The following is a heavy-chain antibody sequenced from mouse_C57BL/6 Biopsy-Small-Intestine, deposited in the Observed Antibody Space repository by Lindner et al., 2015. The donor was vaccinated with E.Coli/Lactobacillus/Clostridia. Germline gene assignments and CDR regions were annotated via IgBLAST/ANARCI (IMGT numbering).Heavy chain of an antibody. J-gene: IGHJ2*01. CDR2: INPGSGGT. V-gene: IGHV1-54*01. Sequence: VQLQESGAELVRPGTSVKVSCKASGYAFTNYLIEWVKQRPGQGLEWIGVINPGSGGTNYNEKFKGKATLTADKSSSTAYMQLSSLTSEDSAVYFCARGRGSTMVTGDYWGQGTTLTVSS. CDR1: GYAFTNYL. D-gene: IGHD2-2*01. CDR3: ARGRGSTMVTGDY.